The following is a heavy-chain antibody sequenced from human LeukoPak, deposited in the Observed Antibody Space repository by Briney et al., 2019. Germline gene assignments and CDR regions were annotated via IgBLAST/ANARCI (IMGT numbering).Heavy chain of an antibody. J-gene: IGHJ5*02. CDR3: ARDPSGHCSSTSCYNYWFDP. CDR1: GGTFSSYA. D-gene: IGHD2-2*02. CDR2: IIPIFGTA. V-gene: IGHV1-69*13. Sequence: SVKVSCKASGGTFSSYAISWVRQAPGQGLEWMGGIIPIFGTANYAQKFQGRVTITADESTSTAYMELSSLRSEDTAVYYCARDPSGHCSSTSCYNYWFDPWGQGTLVTVSS.